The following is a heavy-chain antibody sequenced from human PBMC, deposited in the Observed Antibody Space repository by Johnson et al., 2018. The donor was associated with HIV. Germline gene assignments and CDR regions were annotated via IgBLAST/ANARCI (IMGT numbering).Heavy chain of an antibody. CDR2: ISWNSGNI. CDR3: ARVGDRAMIVGGTDAFDI. CDR1: GFTFDDYA. Sequence: VQLVESGGGLVQPGRSRRLSCAASGFTFDDYAIHWVRQAPGKGLEWVSGISWNSGNIGYADSVKGRFTISRDNAKNSLYLQMNSLRAEDTALYYCARVGDRAMIVGGTDAFDIWGQGTMVTVSS. J-gene: IGHJ3*02. D-gene: IGHD3-22*01. V-gene: IGHV3-9*01.